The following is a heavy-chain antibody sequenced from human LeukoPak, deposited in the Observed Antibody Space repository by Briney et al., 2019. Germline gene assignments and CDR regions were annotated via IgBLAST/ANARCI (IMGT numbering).Heavy chain of an antibody. CDR2: ISAYNGNT. CDR1: GYTFSSYG. D-gene: IGHD3-10*01. Sequence: ASVKVSCKASGYTFSSYGISWVRQAAGQGLEWMGWISAYNGNTNYAQKLQGRVTMTTDTSTSTAYMELRSLRSDDTAVYYCARDLPSKVGDLRLPDAFDIWGQGTMVTLSS. J-gene: IGHJ3*02. V-gene: IGHV1-18*01. CDR3: ARDLPSKVGDLRLPDAFDI.